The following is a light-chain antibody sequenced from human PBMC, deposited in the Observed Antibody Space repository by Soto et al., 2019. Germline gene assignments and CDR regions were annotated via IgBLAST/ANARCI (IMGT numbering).Light chain of an antibody. J-gene: IGKJ1*01. CDR1: EYVAKF. CDR2: DAS. CDR3: QQYKTWWT. V-gene: IGKV1-5*01. Sequence: EIQMTQSPSTLSASLGDTVSVTCRASEYVAKFLAWHQHKPGRAPEILIPDASDLRSGVPSRFRGSGSGTDFTLTISGLHHDYSATYYCQQYKTWWTFGQGTKLEI.